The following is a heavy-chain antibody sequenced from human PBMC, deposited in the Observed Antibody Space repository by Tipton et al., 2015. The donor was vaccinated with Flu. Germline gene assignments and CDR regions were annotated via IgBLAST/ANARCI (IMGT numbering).Heavy chain of an antibody. D-gene: IGHD3-10*01. Sequence: TLSLTCTVSGGSIRSYYWSWIRQPPGKGLEWIGYIYYSGSTNHTPFLNSRVTISVDTSKNQFSLRLSSVTSADTAVYYCARTHWSGYQYYMDFWGKGTTVTVSS. J-gene: IGHJ6*03. CDR1: GGSIRSYY. CDR2: IYYSGST. V-gene: IGHV4-59*01. CDR3: ARTHWSGYQYYMDF.